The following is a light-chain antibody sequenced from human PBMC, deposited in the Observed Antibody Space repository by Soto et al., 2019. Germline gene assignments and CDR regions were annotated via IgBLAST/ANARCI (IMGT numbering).Light chain of an antibody. J-gene: IGKJ5*01. Sequence: DIQMTQSPSSLSASVGDRVTITCRASQTIVKYLNWYQQKPGKAPKLLIYTASTLQSGVPSRFSGSGSGTHFTLTINNLQPEDFATYYCQQCYSTPAMTFGQGTRLEIK. V-gene: IGKV1-39*01. CDR2: TAS. CDR1: QTIVKY. CDR3: QQCYSTPAMT.